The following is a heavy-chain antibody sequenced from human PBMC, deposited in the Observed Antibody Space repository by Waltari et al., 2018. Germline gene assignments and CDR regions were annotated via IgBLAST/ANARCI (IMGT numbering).Heavy chain of an antibody. V-gene: IGHV4-34*01. CDR1: SGSLTGYH. D-gene: IGHD3-9*01. Sequence: QVHLQQWGAGLLKPSETLSLTCGVYSGSLTGYHWNWIRRAPGTGLEWIGDINHSGNTDYNPSLERRVTISADTSKNQFSLHLTSVTAADTAVYYCARGHPFTIVSPRYYYYYYMDVWDKGTAVTVSS. CDR2: INHSGNT. CDR3: ARGHPFTIVSPRYYYYYYMDV. J-gene: IGHJ6*03.